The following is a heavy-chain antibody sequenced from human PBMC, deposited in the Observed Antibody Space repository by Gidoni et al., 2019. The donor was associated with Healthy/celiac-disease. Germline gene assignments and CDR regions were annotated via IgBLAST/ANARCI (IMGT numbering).Heavy chain of an antibody. D-gene: IGHD4-17*01. J-gene: IGHJ3*02. Sequence: QLQLQESGPGLVKPSETLSLTCTVSGGSISSSSYYWGWIRQPPGKGLEWIGSIYYSGSTYYNPSLKSRVTISVDTSKNQFSLKLSSVTAADTAVYYCARDLAANDYGDYSVSPVGLIWGQGTMVTVSS. CDR3: ARDLAANDYGDYSVSPVGLI. CDR1: GGSISSSSYY. CDR2: IYYSGST. V-gene: IGHV4-39*07.